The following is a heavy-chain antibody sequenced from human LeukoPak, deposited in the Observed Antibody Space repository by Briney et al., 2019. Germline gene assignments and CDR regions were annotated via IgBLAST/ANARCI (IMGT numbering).Heavy chain of an antibody. Sequence: SETLSLTCDVSGGSVTSTNWWTWVRQPPGKGLEWIGSIYYSGSTYYSPSLKSRVTISVDTSKNQFSLKLRSVTAADTAVYHCARHWAYCSGGTCYSFDDWGQGTLVTVSS. CDR1: GGSVTSTNW. CDR3: ARHWAYCSGGTCYSFDD. J-gene: IGHJ4*02. CDR2: IYYSGST. D-gene: IGHD2-15*01. V-gene: IGHV4-39*01.